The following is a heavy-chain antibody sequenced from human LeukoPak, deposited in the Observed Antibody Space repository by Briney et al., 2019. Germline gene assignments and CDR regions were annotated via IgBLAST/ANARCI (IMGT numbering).Heavy chain of an antibody. D-gene: IGHD3-10*01. J-gene: IGHJ4*02. CDR1: GFTFSSHG. CDR2: IRYDGSNK. CDR3: AKDTVRGVPFSFDY. V-gene: IGHV3-30*02. Sequence: AGGSLRLSCAASGFTFSSHGMHWVRQAPGKGLEWVAFIRYDGSNKYYADSVKGRFTISRDNSKNTLYLQMNSLRAEDTAVYYCAKDTVRGVPFSFDYWGQGTLVTVSS.